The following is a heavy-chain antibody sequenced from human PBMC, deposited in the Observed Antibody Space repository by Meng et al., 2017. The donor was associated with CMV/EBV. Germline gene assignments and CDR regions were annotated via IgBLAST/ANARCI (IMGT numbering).Heavy chain of an antibody. V-gene: IGHV3-33*06. J-gene: IGHJ4*02. CDR2: IWYDGNNK. CDR3: AKEGTVAETWFDY. D-gene: IGHD6-19*01. CDR1: GFTFSWSG. Sequence: GESLKISCAASGFTFSWSGMHWVRQAPGKGLEWVAVIWYDGNNKFYADSVKGRFTISRDNSNNTLYLQMNTRRADDTAVYYCAKEGTVAETWFDYWGQGTLVTVSS.